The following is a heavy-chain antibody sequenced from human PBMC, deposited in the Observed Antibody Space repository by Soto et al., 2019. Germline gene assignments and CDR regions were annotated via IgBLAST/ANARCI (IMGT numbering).Heavy chain of an antibody. D-gene: IGHD1-1*01. Sequence: GGSLRLSCAASGFTFSSYAMSWVRQAPGKGLEWVAAVSSNGGSTSYADSVKGRFTISRDNAKNTLYLQMNSLRVEDTAVYYCARDNWNSYWGQGTLVTVS. CDR2: VSSNGGST. CDR1: GFTFSSYA. V-gene: IGHV3-23*01. CDR3: ARDNWNSY. J-gene: IGHJ4*02.